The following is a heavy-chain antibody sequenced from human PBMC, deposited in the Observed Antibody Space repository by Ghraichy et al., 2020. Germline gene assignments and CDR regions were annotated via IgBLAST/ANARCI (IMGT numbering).Heavy chain of an antibody. CDR2: MPSDGSKK. D-gene: IGHD1-26*01. V-gene: IGHV3-30*04. J-gene: IGHJ3*01. Sequence: GGSLRLSCAASGFIFSNYYMHWVRQAPGKGLEWVAVMPSDGSKKYYADSVKGRFTISRDNSEKTLALQMNSLRTEDTAVYYCAREGGVGGPDAFDVWGQGTMVTVSS. CDR3: AREGGVGGPDAFDV. CDR1: GFIFSNYY.